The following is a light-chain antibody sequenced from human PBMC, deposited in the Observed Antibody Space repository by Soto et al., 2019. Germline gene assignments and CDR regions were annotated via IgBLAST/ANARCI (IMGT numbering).Light chain of an antibody. V-gene: IGLV4-69*01. CDR2: LNSDGSH. CDR3: QTWVTGYVV. Sequence: QSVLTQSPSASASLGASVKLTCTLSSGHSSYAIAWHQQQPEKGPRYLMKLNSDGSHSKGDGIPDRFSGSSSGAERYLTISSLQSEDEADYYCQTWVTGYVVFGGGTKVTVL. J-gene: IGLJ2*01. CDR1: SGHSSYA.